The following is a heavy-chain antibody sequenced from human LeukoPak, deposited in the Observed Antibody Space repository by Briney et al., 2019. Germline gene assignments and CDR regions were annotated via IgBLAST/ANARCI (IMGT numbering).Heavy chain of an antibody. Sequence: PGGSLRLSCAASGFTFSSYAMHWVRQAPGKGLEWVAVISYDGSNKYYADSVKGRFTISRDNSKKTLYLQMNSLRAEDTAVYYCARAVGTWIQLWTLFDYWGQGTLVTVSS. D-gene: IGHD5-18*01. V-gene: IGHV3-30-3*01. J-gene: IGHJ4*02. CDR2: ISYDGSNK. CDR3: ARAVGTWIQLWTLFDY. CDR1: GFTFSSYA.